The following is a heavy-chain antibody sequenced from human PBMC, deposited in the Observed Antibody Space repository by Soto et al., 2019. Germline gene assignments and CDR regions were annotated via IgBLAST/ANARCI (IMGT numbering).Heavy chain of an antibody. CDR2: IYYSGTT. CDR1: GDSIRSGSYH. CDR3: VRHVGDRLWYFDY. V-gene: IGHV4-39*01. D-gene: IGHD2-21*01. J-gene: IGHJ4*02. Sequence: QLQLQESGPGLVKPSETLSLTCTVSGDSIRSGSYHWAWIRQSPGKGLEWIGSIYYSGTTHYNPSLKSRVTISVDTSRNQFSVNLGSVTAADTAAYFCVRHVGDRLWYFDYWGQGTLVTVSS.